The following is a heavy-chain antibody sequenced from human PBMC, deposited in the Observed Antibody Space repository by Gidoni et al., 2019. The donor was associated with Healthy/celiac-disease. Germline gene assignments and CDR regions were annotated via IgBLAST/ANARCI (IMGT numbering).Heavy chain of an antibody. CDR2: ISYDGSNK. CDR1: VFTFSSYG. CDR3: AKGPYYGSGSPSLDY. J-gene: IGHJ4*02. V-gene: IGHV3-30*18. Sequence: QVQLVESGGGVVQHGRSLRLSCAASVFTFSSYGMHWVRQAPGKGLEWVAVISYDGSNKYYAASVKGRFTISRDNSKNTLYLQMNSLRAEDTAVYYCAKGPYYGSGSPSLDYWGQGTLVTVSS. D-gene: IGHD3-10*01.